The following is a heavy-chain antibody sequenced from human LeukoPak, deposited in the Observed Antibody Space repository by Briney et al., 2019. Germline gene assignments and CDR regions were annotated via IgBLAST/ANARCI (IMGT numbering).Heavy chain of an antibody. J-gene: IGHJ4*02. CDR2: INHSGST. V-gene: IGHV4-34*01. D-gene: IGHD3-3*01. CDR3: ARGLNGVVPGAMFECRSYYFDS. Sequence: SETLSLTCAVYGGSFSGFDWSWIRQPPGKGLEWIGEINHSGSTNYNPSLKSRVAISVDTSKNQFSLKVRSVTAADTAVYYCARGLNGVVPGAMFECRSYYFDSWGQGSLVTVSS. CDR1: GGSFSGFD.